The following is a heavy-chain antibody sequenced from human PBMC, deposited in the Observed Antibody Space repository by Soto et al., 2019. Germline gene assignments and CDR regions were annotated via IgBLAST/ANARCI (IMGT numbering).Heavy chain of an antibody. Sequence: GGSLRLSCAASGFTFRSYAMSCVRQVPVKGLEWVSAISGSGGSTYYADSVKGRFTISRDNSKNTLYLQMNSLRAEDTAVYYCAKATKQWLVPGGGPPAPFDIWGQGSMVTASS. CDR3: AKATKQWLVPGGGPPAPFDI. CDR1: GFTFRSYA. D-gene: IGHD6-19*01. CDR2: ISGSGGST. J-gene: IGHJ3*02. V-gene: IGHV3-23*01.